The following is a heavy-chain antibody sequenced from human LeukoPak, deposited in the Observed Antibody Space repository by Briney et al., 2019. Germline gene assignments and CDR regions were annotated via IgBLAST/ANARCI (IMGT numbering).Heavy chain of an antibody. J-gene: IGHJ6*02. CDR3: ARGGYSESFYNPRSYGMDV. V-gene: IGHV1-2*02. Sequence: GASVKVSCKASGYTFTGYYMHWVRQAPGQGLEWMGWINPNSGGTNYAQKFQGRVTMTRDTSISTAYMELSRLRSDDTAVYYCARGGYSESFYNPRSYGMDVWGQGTTVIVSS. CDR1: GYTFTGYY. CDR2: INPNSGGT. D-gene: IGHD3-10*01.